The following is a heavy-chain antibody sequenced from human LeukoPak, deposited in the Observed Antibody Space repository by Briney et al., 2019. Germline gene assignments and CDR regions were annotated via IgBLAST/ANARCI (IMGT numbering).Heavy chain of an antibody. Sequence: ASVKVSCKASGYTFTSYVIHWVRQAPGQRPEWMGWISAGNGNTKYSQKFQGRVTITRDTSASTVYMELSSLRSEDTAVYYCARDFSSSWYVFGYWGQGILVTVSS. J-gene: IGHJ4*02. D-gene: IGHD6-13*01. CDR1: GYTFTSYV. CDR3: ARDFSSSWYVFGY. CDR2: ISAGNGNT. V-gene: IGHV1-3*01.